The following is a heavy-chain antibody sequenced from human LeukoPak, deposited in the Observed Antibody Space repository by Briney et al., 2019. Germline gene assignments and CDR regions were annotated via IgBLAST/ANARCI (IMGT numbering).Heavy chain of an antibody. CDR2: FSYDETNK. CDR1: GFTFSSYA. CDR3: ARDQFVLVVPAASFDY. Sequence: GGSLRLSCAASGFTFSSYAMHWVRQAPGKGLEWVAVFSYDETNKYYADSVKGRFAISRDNSKNTLYLQMNGLRAEDTAAYYCARDQFVLVVPAASFDYWGQGTLVTVSS. J-gene: IGHJ4*02. V-gene: IGHV3-30*09. D-gene: IGHD2-2*01.